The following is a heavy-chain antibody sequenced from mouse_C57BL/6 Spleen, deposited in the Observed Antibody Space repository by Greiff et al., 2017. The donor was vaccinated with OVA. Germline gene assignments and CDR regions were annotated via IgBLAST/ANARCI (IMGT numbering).Heavy chain of an antibody. CDR1: GYTFTSYW. Sequence: QVQLQQSGAELVKPGASVKMSCKASGYTFTSYWITWVKQRPGQGLEWIGDIYPGSGSTNYNEKFKSKATLTVDTSSSTAYMQLSSLTSEDSAVYYCARSGSSGSGVDYWGQGTTLTVSS. D-gene: IGHD3-2*02. CDR2: IYPGSGST. CDR3: ARSGSSGSGVDY. V-gene: IGHV1-55*01. J-gene: IGHJ2*01.